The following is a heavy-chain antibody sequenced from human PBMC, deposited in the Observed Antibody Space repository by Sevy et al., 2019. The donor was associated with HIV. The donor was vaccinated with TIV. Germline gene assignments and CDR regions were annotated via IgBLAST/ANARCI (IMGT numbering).Heavy chain of an antibody. CDR2: ISDNGGET. V-gene: IGHV3-23*01. CDR3: AKTIFGVAQVFDM. D-gene: IGHD3-3*01. J-gene: IGHJ3*02. Sequence: GGSLRLSCAVSGFNFGSYSMNWVRQGPGKGLEWVAGISDNGGETYHAVSVKVRFTVARDNSKNTLFLQMNSLRAEDTAVYYCAKTIFGVAQVFDMWGQGTMVTVSS. CDR1: GFNFGSYS.